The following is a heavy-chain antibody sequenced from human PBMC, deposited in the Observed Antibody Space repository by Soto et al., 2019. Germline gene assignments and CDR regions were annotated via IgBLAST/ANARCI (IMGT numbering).Heavy chain of an antibody. J-gene: IGHJ4*02. CDR3: TTDPTASHWGSVY. D-gene: IGHD7-27*01. CDR1: GFTFSNAW. V-gene: IGHV3-15*01. CDR2: IKSKTDGEAT. Sequence: GGSLRLSCAASGFTFSNAWMSWVRQAPGKGLEWVGRIKSKTDGEATDYAAPVKGRFTISRDDSKNTLYLQMNSLKTEDTAVYYCTTDPTASHWGSVYWGQGTLVTVSS.